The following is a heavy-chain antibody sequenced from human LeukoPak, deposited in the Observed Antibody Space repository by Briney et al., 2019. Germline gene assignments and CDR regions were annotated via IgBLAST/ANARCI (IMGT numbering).Heavy chain of an antibody. CDR1: GFTFSSYG. Sequence: GGSLRLSCAASGFTFSSYGMHWVRQAPGKGLEWVAFIRYDGSNEYYTDSVKGRFTISRDNSKNTLYLQMNSLKTEDTAVYYCTTVITMIVVLGGQGTLVTVSS. J-gene: IGHJ4*02. CDR2: IRYDGSNE. CDR3: TTVITMIVVL. D-gene: IGHD3-22*01. V-gene: IGHV3-30*02.